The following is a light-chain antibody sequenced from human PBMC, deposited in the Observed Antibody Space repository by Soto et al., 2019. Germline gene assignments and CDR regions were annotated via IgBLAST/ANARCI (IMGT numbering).Light chain of an antibody. J-gene: IGLJ2*01. CDR1: SSKIGSNY. CDR2: RNN. CDR3: AAWDDSLEVV. V-gene: IGLV1-47*01. Sequence: QSVLTQPPSASGTPGQTVTISCSGSSSKIGSNYVYWYQQLPGTAPRLVIYRNNQRPSGGPDRFSGSKSGTSPSLAISGLRSEYEADYSCAAWDDSLEVVFGGGTKLTVL.